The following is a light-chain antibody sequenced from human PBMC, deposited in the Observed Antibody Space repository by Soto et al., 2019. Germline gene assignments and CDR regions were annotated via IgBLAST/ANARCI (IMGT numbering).Light chain of an antibody. CDR3: CSYTTSSTLYV. J-gene: IGLJ1*01. Sequence: QSALTQPASVSGSPGQSITISCTGTSSDVGAYNYVSWYQQHPGKAPKLMIYDVSNRPSGVSNRFSGSKSGSTAFLTISGLQAEDDADYFCCSYTTSSTLYVFGTGTKLTVL. V-gene: IGLV2-14*01. CDR1: SSDVGAYNY. CDR2: DVS.